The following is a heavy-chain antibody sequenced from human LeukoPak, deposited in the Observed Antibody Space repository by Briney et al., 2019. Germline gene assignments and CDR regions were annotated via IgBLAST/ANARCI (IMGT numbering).Heavy chain of an antibody. V-gene: IGHV3-23*01. CDR1: VFTFSSYA. Sequence: GGSLRLSCAASVFTFSSYAMSWVRQAPGKGLEWVSAISGSGGSTYYADSVKGRFTISRDNSKNTLYLQMNSLRAEDTAVYYCAKDEGLVGATTFDYWGQGTLVTVSS. CDR2: ISGSGGST. CDR3: AKDEGLVGATTFDY. J-gene: IGHJ4*02. D-gene: IGHD1-26*01.